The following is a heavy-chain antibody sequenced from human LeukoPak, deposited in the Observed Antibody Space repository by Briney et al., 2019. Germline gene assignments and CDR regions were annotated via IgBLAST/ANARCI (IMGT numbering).Heavy chain of an antibody. D-gene: IGHD1-7*01. J-gene: IGHJ4*02. CDR2: ISSSGSTI. Sequence: GGSLRLSCAASGFTFSDYYMSWIRQAPGKGLEWVSYISSSGSTIYYADSVKGRFTISRDNAKNSLYLQMNSLRAEHTAVYYCARDDDWNYEDYWGQGTLVTVSS. CDR1: GFTFSDYY. V-gene: IGHV3-11*04. CDR3: ARDDDWNYEDY.